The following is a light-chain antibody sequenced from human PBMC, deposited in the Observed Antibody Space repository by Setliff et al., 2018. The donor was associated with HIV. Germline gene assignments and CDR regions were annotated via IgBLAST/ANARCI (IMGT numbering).Light chain of an antibody. CDR2: GVH. Sequence: QSALPQPASVSGSPGQWITISCTGTSSAIGGYDFVSWYQQHPGRAPKLIIYGVHTRPSGVSNRVSGSKSGNTASLTISGLQAEDETDYYCSSYSRISTQIVGTGTKVTVL. J-gene: IGLJ1*01. CDR1: SSAIGGYDF. CDR3: SSYSRISTQI. V-gene: IGLV2-14*01.